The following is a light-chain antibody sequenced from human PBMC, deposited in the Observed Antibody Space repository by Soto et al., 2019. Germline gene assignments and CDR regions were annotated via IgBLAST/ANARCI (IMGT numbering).Light chain of an antibody. J-gene: IGKJ2*01. Sequence: DIVMTQSPDSLAVSLGERATINCKSSQSVLHSSNNKNNLAWYQQRPGQPPKLLIYWASTRESGVPDRFSGSGSGTDFTLTISSLQAEDVAVYYCQQYYTTPDTFGQGTKLEIK. CDR1: QSVLHSSNNKNN. V-gene: IGKV4-1*01. CDR2: WAS. CDR3: QQYYTTPDT.